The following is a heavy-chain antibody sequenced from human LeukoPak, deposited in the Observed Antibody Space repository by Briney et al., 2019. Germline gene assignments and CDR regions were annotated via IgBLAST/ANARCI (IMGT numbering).Heavy chain of an antibody. J-gene: IGHJ4*02. CDR2: INPNSGGT. D-gene: IGHD3-22*01. V-gene: IGHV1-2*02. CDR1: GYTFTGYC. Sequence: ASVKVSCKASGYTFTGYCMHWVRQAPGQGLEWMGWINPNSGGTNYAQKLQGRVTMTRDTSISTAYMELSRLRSDDTAVYYCARDLQSSSGYYYVVGYWGQGTLVTVSS. CDR3: ARDLQSSSGYYYVVGY.